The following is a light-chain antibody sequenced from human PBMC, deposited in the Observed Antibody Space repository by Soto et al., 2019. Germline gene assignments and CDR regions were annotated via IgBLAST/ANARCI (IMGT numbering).Light chain of an antibody. Sequence: QSVLTQPASVSGSPGQSITISCTGTSSDVGGYNYVSWYQQHPGKAPKLMIYEVSNRPSGVSNRFSGSKSGNTASLTISGLQAEYEADYYCRSYTSSSSYVFGTGTKVTVL. CDR3: RSYTSSSSYV. V-gene: IGLV2-14*01. CDR2: EVS. J-gene: IGLJ1*01. CDR1: SSDVGGYNY.